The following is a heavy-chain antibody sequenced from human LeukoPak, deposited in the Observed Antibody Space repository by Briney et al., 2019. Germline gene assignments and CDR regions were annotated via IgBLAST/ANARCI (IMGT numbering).Heavy chain of an antibody. V-gene: IGHV4-59*01. J-gene: IGHJ4*02. CDR2: IYYSGST. D-gene: IGHD3-10*01. Sequence: SETLSLTCTVSGGSISSYYWSWIRQPPGKGLVWIGYIYYSGSTNFNPSLKNRVTISLDTSKSQFSLRLTSVTAADTAVYYCASLGGLGSWNFGYWGQGTLVTVPS. CDR3: ASLGGLGSWNFGY. CDR1: GGSISSYY.